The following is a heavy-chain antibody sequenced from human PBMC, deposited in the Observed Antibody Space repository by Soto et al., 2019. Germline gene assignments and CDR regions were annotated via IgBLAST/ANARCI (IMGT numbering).Heavy chain of an antibody. CDR1: GDSIRGYS. V-gene: IGHV4-4*07. J-gene: IGHJ2*01. D-gene: IGHD3-16*01. CDR2: FFVTGRI. Sequence: QVELQESGPGLVKPSKTLSLTCTVSGDSIRGYSWSWIRQPAGQGLESLGRFFVTGRINYNPSLKSRVTTSLETSTNQFSLRLTSVTAADTAVYFCARGLGRYFDLWGRGTLVTVSS. CDR3: ARGLGRYFDL.